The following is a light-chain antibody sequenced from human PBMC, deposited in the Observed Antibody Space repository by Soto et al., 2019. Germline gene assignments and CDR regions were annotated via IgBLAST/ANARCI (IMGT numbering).Light chain of an antibody. Sequence: IQMTQSPSSLSASVGDRVTITCPSSQDISNRLNWYQQKPGKAPTLLIYDAFNLQTGVPSRFSGSRSGTDFTFTITSLQPEDIATYYCHQYDNVPPITFDQGTRLEI. V-gene: IGKV1-33*01. CDR2: DAF. CDR3: HQYDNVPPIT. CDR1: QDISNR. J-gene: IGKJ5*01.